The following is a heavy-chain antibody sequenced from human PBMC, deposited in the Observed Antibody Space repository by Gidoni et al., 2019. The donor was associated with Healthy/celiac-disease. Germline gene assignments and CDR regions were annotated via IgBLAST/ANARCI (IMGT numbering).Heavy chain of an antibody. Sequence: QVQLVESGGGVVQPGRSLRLSCAASGFTFSSYAMHWVRQAPGKGLEWVAVISYDGSNKYYADSVKGRFTISRDNSKNTLYLQMNSLRAEDTAVYYCARDEDYGDSTDAFDIWGQGTMVTVSS. D-gene: IGHD4-17*01. V-gene: IGHV3-30-3*01. CDR1: GFTFSSYA. J-gene: IGHJ3*02. CDR2: ISYDGSNK. CDR3: ARDEDYGDSTDAFDI.